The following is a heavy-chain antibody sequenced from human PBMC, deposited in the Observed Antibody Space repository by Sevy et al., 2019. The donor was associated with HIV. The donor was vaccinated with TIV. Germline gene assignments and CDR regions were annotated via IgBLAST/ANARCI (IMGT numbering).Heavy chain of an antibody. CDR1: GFTFSNYA. CDR2: ISGRGDST. D-gene: IGHD6-19*01. Sequence: GGSLRLSCTVSGFTFSNYAMSWVRQAPGKGLEWVSAISGRGDSTYYPDSVKGPFTISRDNSKNILYLQMNRLTAEDTAVYYCAKELAMVGTGVFDMWGQRTMVTVSS. J-gene: IGHJ3*02. V-gene: IGHV3-23*01. CDR3: AKELAMVGTGVFDM.